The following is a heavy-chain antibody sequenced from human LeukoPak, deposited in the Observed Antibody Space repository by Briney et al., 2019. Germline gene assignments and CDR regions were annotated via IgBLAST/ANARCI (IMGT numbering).Heavy chain of an antibody. J-gene: IGHJ5*02. CDR2: INAGNGNT. CDR1: GYTFTSYG. CDR3: AKSGGSYSDWFDP. D-gene: IGHD1-26*01. Sequence: GASVKVSCKASGYTFTSYGISWVRQAPGQRLEWMGWINAGNGNTKYSQKFQGRVTITRDTSASTAYMELSSLRSEDTAVYYCAKSGGSYSDWFDPWGQGTLVTVSS. V-gene: IGHV1-3*01.